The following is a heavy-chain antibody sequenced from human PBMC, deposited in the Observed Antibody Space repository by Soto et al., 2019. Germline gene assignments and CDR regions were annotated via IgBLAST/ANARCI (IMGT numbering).Heavy chain of an antibody. CDR1: GFTFSSYG. V-gene: IGHV3-33*01. D-gene: IGHD4-4*01. Sequence: PGGSLRLSCAASGFTFSSYGMHWVRQAPGKGLEWVAVIWYDGSNKYYADSVKGRFTISRDNSKNTLYLQMNSLRAEDTAVYYCARDSNPQFRTDPADYWGQGTLVTVSS. J-gene: IGHJ4*02. CDR2: IWYDGSNK. CDR3: ARDSNPQFRTDPADY.